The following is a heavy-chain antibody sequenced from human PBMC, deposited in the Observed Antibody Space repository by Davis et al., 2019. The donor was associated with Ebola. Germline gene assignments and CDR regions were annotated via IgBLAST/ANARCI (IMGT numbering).Heavy chain of an antibody. D-gene: IGHD4-11*01. CDR1: GYTFTSYG. CDR3: ARSWATVNWFDP. Sequence: AASVKVSCKASGYTFTSYGISWVRRAPGQGPEWMGWISAYNGNTNYAQRLQGRVTMTTDTSTSTAYMELRSLRSDDTAVYYCARSWATVNWFDPWGQGTLVTVSS. V-gene: IGHV1-18*01. J-gene: IGHJ5*02. CDR2: ISAYNGNT.